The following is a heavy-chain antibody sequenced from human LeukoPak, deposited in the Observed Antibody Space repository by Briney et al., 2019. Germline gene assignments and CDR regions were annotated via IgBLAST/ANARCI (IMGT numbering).Heavy chain of an antibody. D-gene: IGHD4-23*01. CDR2: ISAYNGNT. CDR1: GYTFTSYG. Sequence: ASVKVSCKASGYTFTSYGISWVRQAPGQGLEWMGWISAYNGNTNYAQKLQGRVTMTTDTSTSTAYMELSSLRSEDTAVYYCATLKNDYGGNYYAFDIWGQGTMVTVSS. CDR3: ATLKNDYGGNYYAFDI. J-gene: IGHJ3*02. V-gene: IGHV1-18*01.